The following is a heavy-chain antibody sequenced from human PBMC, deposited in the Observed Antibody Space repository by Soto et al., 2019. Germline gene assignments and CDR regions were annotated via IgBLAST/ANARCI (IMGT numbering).Heavy chain of an antibody. V-gene: IGHV3-23*01. Sequence: TGRSLRLSCAASGFTFSSHAMLWVRKATGKGLEWVSAIRGSGGSTYYADSVKGRFTISRDNSKNTLYLQMNSLRAEDTAVYYCANPYGVPDYWGQGTLVTVSS. CDR1: GFTFSSHA. CDR3: ANPYGVPDY. CDR2: IRGSGGST. J-gene: IGHJ4*02. D-gene: IGHD4-17*01.